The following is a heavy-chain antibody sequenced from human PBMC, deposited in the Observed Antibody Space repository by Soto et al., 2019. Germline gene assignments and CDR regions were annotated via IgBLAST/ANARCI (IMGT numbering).Heavy chain of an antibody. CDR2: IIPILGIA. J-gene: IGHJ6*02. CDR3: AREGSSYGMDV. Sequence: ASVKVSCKASGGTFSSYTISRVRQAPGQGLEWMGRIIPILGIANYAQKFQGRVTITADKSTSTAYMELSSLRSEDTAVYYCAREGSSYGMDVWGQGTTVTVSS. V-gene: IGHV1-69*04. CDR1: GGTFSSYT. D-gene: IGHD1-26*01.